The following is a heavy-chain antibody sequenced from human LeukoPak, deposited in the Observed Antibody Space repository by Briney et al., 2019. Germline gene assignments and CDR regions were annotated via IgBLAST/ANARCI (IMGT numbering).Heavy chain of an antibody. CDR2: IHPSGTT. V-gene: IGHV4-34*01. D-gene: IGHD1-1*01. CDR1: GVSFSDYY. CDR3: ATLSNYNQDY. J-gene: IGHJ4*02. Sequence: PSETLSLTCAVPGVSFSDYYWTWIRQPPGKGLEWIGEIHPSGTTYYNPSLNSRVIISADTSKNQFSLKLSSVTAADTAVYHCATLSNYNQDYWGQGTLVTVSS.